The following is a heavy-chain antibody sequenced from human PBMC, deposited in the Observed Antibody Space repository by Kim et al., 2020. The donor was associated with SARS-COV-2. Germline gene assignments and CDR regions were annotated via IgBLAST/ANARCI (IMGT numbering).Heavy chain of an antibody. Sequence: ASVKVSCKASTYTFTKYYIHWVRQAPGQGLEWMGIINPSDSGTGYAQKFRGRFIMTRDTSTSTVYMELSSLRSEDTAMYXXGRSGIDGSGYFDEWGQGTLVXVSS. CDR1: TYTFTKYY. J-gene: IGHJ4*02. CDR3: GRSGIDGSGYFDE. D-gene: IGHD2-15*01. V-gene: IGHV1-46*01. CDR2: INPSDSGT.